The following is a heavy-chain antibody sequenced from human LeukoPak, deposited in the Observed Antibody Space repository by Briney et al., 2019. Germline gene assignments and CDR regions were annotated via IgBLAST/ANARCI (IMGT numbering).Heavy chain of an antibody. CDR3: ARGYSSSSAVGYYYYYMDV. CDR2: MYTSGST. V-gene: IGHV4-61*02. D-gene: IGHD6-6*01. CDR1: GGSISSGSNY. J-gene: IGHJ6*03. Sequence: SQTLSLTCTVSGGSISSGSNYWSWIRQPAGKGLEWIGRMYTSGSTNYNPSLKSRVTISVDTSKNQFSLKLSSVTAAGTAVYYCARGYSSSSAVGYYYYYMDVWGKGTTVTVSS.